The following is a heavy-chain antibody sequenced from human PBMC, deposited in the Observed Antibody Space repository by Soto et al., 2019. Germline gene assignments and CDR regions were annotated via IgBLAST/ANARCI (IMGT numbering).Heavy chain of an antibody. Sequence: GGSLRLSCAGSGFTFSGSAMHWVRQASGKGLEWVGRIRSKANSYATAYAASVKGRFTISRDDSKNTAYLQMNSLKTEDTAVYYCTRQKGYCSGGSCYDWFDPWGQGTLVTVSS. CDR3: TRQKGYCSGGSCYDWFDP. CDR2: IRSKANSYAT. D-gene: IGHD2-15*01. V-gene: IGHV3-73*01. J-gene: IGHJ5*02. CDR1: GFTFSGSA.